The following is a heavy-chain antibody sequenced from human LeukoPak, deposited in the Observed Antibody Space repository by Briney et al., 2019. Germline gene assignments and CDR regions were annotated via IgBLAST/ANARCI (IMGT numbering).Heavy chain of an antibody. Sequence: SVKVSCKASGGTFSSYAISWVRQAPGQGLEWMGGIIPIFGTANYAQKFQGRVTITTDESTSTAYMELSSLRSEDTAVYYCARGRGTYYDILTGYFYWFDPWGQGTLVTVSS. CDR1: GGTFSSYA. V-gene: IGHV1-69*05. CDR3: ARGRGTYYDILTGYFYWFDP. D-gene: IGHD3-9*01. J-gene: IGHJ5*02. CDR2: IIPIFGTA.